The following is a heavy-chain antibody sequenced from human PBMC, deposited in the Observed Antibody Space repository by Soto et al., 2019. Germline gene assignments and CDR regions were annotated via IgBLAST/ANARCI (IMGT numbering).Heavy chain of an antibody. CDR3: AREAPSYGDYYFDY. CDR2: INAGNGNT. J-gene: IGHJ4*02. V-gene: IGHV1-3*01. Sequence: QVQLVQSGAEVKKPGASVKVSCKASGYTFTSYAMHWVRQAPGQRLEWMGWINAGNGNTKYSQKFQGRVTITRDTSASTAYMELSSLRSEDTAVYYCAREAPSYGDYYFDYWGQGTLVTVSS. D-gene: IGHD4-17*01. CDR1: GYTFTSYA.